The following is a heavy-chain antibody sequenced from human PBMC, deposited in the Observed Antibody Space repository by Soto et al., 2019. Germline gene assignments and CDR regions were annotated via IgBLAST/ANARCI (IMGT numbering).Heavy chain of an antibody. CDR2: ISYDGSNK. D-gene: IGHD6-6*01. V-gene: IGHV3-30*18. J-gene: IGHJ4*02. CDR1: GFTFSSYG. CDR3: AKDRRKYSSSSSLDY. Sequence: QVQLVESGGGVVQPGRSLRLSCAASGFTFSSYGMHWVRQAPGKGLEWVAVISYDGSNKYYEDAVKGQFTISRANSKNTLYLQMNSLKAEDTAVYYCAKDRRKYSSSSSLDYWGQGTLVTVSS.